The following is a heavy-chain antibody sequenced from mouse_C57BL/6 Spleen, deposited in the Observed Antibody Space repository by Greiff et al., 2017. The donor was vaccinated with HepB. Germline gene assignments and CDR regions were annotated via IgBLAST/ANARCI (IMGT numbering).Heavy chain of an antibody. CDR3: ARWHY. Sequence: QVQLQQPGAELVKPGASVKLSCKASGYTFTSYWMQWVKQRPGQGLEWIGEIDPSDSYTNYNQKFKGKATLTVDTSSSTAYMQLSSLTSEDSAVYYCARWHYWGQGTTLTVSS. V-gene: IGHV1-50*01. CDR2: IDPSDSYT. J-gene: IGHJ2*01. CDR1: GYTFTSYW.